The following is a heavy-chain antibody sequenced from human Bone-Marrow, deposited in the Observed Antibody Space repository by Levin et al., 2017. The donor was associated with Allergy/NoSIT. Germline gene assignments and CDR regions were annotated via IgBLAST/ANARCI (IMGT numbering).Heavy chain of an antibody. Sequence: AASVKVSCKASGYTFTGYYMHWVRQAPGQGLEWMGWINPNSGGTNYAQKFQGRVTMTRDTSISTAYMELSRLRSDDTAVYYCARNVAGYSYAFDYWGQGTLVTVSS. CDR2: INPNSGGT. CDR3: ARNVAGYSYAFDY. J-gene: IGHJ4*02. D-gene: IGHD5-18*01. CDR1: GYTFTGYY. V-gene: IGHV1-2*02.